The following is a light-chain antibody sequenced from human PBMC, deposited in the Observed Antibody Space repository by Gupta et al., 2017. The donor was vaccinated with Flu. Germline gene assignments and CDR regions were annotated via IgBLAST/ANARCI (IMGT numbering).Light chain of an antibody. V-gene: IGLV3-21*03. Sequence: SSVLTQPPSLSVAPGKTATSTCGGHDIGSKSVHWYQQKPGQAPVLVVYDDVERPSGIPDRFSGSNSGDTATLTISRVVGGDEADYYCQVWDSSTDNWVFGAGTTVTVL. J-gene: IGLJ1*01. CDR2: DDV. CDR3: QVWDSSTDNWV. CDR1: DIGSKS.